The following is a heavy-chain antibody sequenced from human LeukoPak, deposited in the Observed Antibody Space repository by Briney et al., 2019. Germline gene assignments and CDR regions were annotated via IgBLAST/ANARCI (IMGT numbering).Heavy chain of an antibody. D-gene: IGHD6-19*01. J-gene: IGHJ4*02. CDR3: AREKAKAVAGTDY. CDR1: GFTFSSYG. CDR2: IDNGGDT. V-gene: IGHV3-23*01. Sequence: GGSLRLSCAASGFTFSSYGMSWVRQAPGKGLEWVSAIDNGGDTYYPGSVKGRFTTSRDNAKNSLYLQMNSLRAEDTAVYYCAREKAKAVAGTDYWGQGTLVSVSS.